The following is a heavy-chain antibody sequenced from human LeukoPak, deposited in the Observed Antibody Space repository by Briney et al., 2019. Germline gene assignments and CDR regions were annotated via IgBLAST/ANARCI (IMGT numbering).Heavy chain of an antibody. CDR3: ARGSYSSGWDLPTMEDYFEY. V-gene: IGHV1-69*06. CDR1: GGTFSSYA. J-gene: IGHJ4*02. D-gene: IGHD6-19*01. Sequence: GASVKVSCKASGGTFSSYAISWVRRAPGQGLEWMGGIIPIFGRTNYAQRFQGRVTITADKSTSAAYMELSSLRSEDTAVYYCARGSYSSGWDLPTMEDYFEYWGQGALVTVSS. CDR2: IIPIFGRT.